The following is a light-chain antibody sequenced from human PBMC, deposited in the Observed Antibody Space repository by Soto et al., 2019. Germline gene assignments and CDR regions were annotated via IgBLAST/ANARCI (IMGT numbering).Light chain of an antibody. CDR1: SRDVGGYNY. CDR3: SSYTSSSAYV. CDR2: EVS. Sequence: QSVLTQPASVSGSPGQSITISCTGTSRDVGGYNYVSWYQQHPGKAPKLMIYEVSNRPAGVSNRFSGSKTGNTASLNISGLQAEDEADYYCSSYTSSSAYVFGTGTKLTVL. V-gene: IGLV2-14*01. J-gene: IGLJ1*01.